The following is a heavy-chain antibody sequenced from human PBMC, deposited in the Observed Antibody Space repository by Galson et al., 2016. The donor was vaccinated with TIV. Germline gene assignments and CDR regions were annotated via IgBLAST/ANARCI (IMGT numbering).Heavy chain of an antibody. D-gene: IGHD5-18*01. CDR2: IIPTLSLA. Sequence: QSGAEVKNPGASVKVSCKASGDTFSSLSIIWVRQAPGQGLEWMGRIIPTLSLADYAQKFQGRVTITADRSTSTVYMELSSLRSDDAAVYYCAREVAHVDSVIFNADAFDIWGQGTMVTVSS. CDR1: GDTFSSLS. J-gene: IGHJ3*02. CDR3: AREVAHVDSVIFNADAFDI. V-gene: IGHV1-69*04.